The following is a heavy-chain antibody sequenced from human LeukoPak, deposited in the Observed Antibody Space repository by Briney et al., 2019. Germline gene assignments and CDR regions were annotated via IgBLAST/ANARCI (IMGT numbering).Heavy chain of an antibody. CDR3: ARRYSSSWYYFDY. V-gene: IGHV1-18*01. D-gene: IGHD6-13*01. CDR1: GYTFTNHA. Sequence: ASVKVSCKASGYTFTNHAISWVRQAPGQGLEWMGWISAYDGNTNSAQKLQGRVTMTTDTSTSTAYMELRSLRSDDTAVYYCARRYSSSWYYFDYWGQGTLVTVSS. J-gene: IGHJ4*02. CDR2: ISAYDGNT.